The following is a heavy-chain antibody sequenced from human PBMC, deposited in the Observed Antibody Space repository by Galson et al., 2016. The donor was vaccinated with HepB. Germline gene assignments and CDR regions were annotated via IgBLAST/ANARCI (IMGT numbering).Heavy chain of an antibody. Sequence: SLRLSCAVSGFRLSSYRMTWVRQAPGKGLEWVSSISSSSYYIYYADSVKGRFTISRDNAKNSLYLQMNSLRAQDTAVYYCARGYDYGMDVWGQGTTVTVSS. D-gene: IGHD3-16*01. CDR1: GFRLSSYR. V-gene: IGHV3-21*01. CDR2: ISSSSYYI. J-gene: IGHJ6*02. CDR3: ARGYDYGMDV.